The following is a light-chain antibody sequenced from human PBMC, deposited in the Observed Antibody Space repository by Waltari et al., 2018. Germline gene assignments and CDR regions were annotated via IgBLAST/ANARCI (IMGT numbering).Light chain of an antibody. V-gene: IGLV1-40*01. Sequence: QSVLTQPPSVSGAPGQRVTIPCTGSSSNIGSPYNVHWYQQLPGTAPKLLIYDDSHLPSGVPDRFSGSRSGTSASLAITGLRAEDEAEYYFQSYDSGLIAVVFGGGTKVTVL. CDR3: QSYDSGLIAVV. J-gene: IGLJ2*01. CDR2: DDS. CDR1: SSNIGSPYN.